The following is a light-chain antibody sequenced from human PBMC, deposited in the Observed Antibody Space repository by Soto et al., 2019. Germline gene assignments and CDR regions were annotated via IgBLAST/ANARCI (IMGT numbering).Light chain of an antibody. V-gene: IGKV1-39*01. CDR2: GVS. Sequence: DIQMTQSPSSLSASVGDSVTITCRATQSVGRFLNWYQQKPGKAPKLLIYGVSSLQSGVPSRFSGSGSGTDFTLTINSLQPEDFATYYCQHSFIIPPAFGQGTRLEIK. CDR3: QHSFIIPPA. J-gene: IGKJ5*01. CDR1: QSVGRF.